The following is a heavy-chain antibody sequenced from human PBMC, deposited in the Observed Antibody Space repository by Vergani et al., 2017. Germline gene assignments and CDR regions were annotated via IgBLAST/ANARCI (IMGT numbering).Heavy chain of an antibody. Sequence: EVQLVESGGGLVQPGGSLRLSCAASGFTFSSYEMSWVRQAPGKGLEWVSYISSIGSTIYYADSVKGRFTISRDNAKNSLYLQMNSLRAEDTAVYYCARDQDTFLSDAFDIWGQGTMVTVSS. CDR1: GFTFSSYE. V-gene: IGHV3-48*03. CDR3: ARDQDTFLSDAFDI. D-gene: IGHD3-16*01. CDR2: ISSIGSTI. J-gene: IGHJ3*02.